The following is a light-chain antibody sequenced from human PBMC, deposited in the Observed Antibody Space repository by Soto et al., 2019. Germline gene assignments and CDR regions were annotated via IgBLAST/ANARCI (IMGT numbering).Light chain of an antibody. CDR3: QSYDSSLSGSV. CDR1: SSNIGAGYD. V-gene: IGLV1-40*01. CDR2: GNS. Sequence: QAVVTQPHSVSGAPGQRVTISCTGSSSNIGAGYDVHWYQQLPGTAPKLLIYGNSHRPSGVPDRFSGSKSGTSASLAITGLQAEDEADYYCQSYDSSLSGSVFGGGTQLTVL. J-gene: IGLJ2*01.